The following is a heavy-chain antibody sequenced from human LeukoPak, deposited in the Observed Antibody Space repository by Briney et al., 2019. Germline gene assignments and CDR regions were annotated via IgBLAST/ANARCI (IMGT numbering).Heavy chain of an antibody. CDR2: IYYGAST. Sequence: PSETLSLTCTVSGDSISIYYWSWIRQPPGKGLEWIGYIYYGASTNYNPSVKSRVTISVDTSKNQFSLKLNSVTAADTAVYYCARLVQGQWLNNDYWGQGTQVTASS. V-gene: IGHV4-59*08. D-gene: IGHD6-19*01. CDR1: GDSISIYY. J-gene: IGHJ4*02. CDR3: ARLVQGQWLNNDY.